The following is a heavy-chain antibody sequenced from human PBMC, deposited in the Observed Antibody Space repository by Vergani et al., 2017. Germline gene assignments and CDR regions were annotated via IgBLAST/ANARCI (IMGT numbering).Heavy chain of an antibody. V-gene: IGHV3-9*01. CDR1: GFTFDDYA. Sequence: EVQLVESGGGLVQPGRSLRLSCAASGFTFDDYAMHWVRQAPGKGLEWVSGISWNSGSIGYADSVKGRFTISRDNAKNSLYLQMNSLRAEDTALYSCAKDMWQQLDPPTGYFDLWGRGTLVTVSS. CDR2: ISWNSGSI. J-gene: IGHJ2*01. CDR3: AKDMWQQLDPPTGYFDL. D-gene: IGHD6-13*01.